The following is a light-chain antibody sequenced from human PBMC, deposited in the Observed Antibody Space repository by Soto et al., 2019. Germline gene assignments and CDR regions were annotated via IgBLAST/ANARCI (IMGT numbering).Light chain of an antibody. CDR2: DSS. Sequence: DVRMTQSPSSLSASVGDRVTITCRASQNVRTYLNWYQHKPGKAPTLLLLDSSDLKSGFPARFSSSGSGTDFTRTISILQSADFDTYYCQQSFFFPHTFGQATKVEIK. CDR3: QQSFFFPHT. CDR1: QNVRTY. V-gene: IGKV1-39*01. J-gene: IGKJ2*01.